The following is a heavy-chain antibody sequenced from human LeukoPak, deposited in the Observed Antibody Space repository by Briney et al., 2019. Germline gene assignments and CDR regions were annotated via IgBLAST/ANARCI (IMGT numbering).Heavy chain of an antibody. J-gene: IGHJ4*02. CDR2: IYSGGST. CDR3: ARAGKGGSGSYYAYYFDY. V-gene: IGHV3-66*01. CDR1: GFTVSSNY. Sequence: GGSLRLSCAASGFTVSSNYMSWVRQAPGKGLEWVSVIYSGGSTYYADSVKGRFTISRDNSKNTLYLQMNSLGAEDTAVYYCARAGKGGSGSYYAYYFDYWGQGTLVTVSS. D-gene: IGHD3-10*01.